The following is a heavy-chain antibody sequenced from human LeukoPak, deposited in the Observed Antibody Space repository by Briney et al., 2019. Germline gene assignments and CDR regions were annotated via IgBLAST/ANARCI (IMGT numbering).Heavy chain of an antibody. J-gene: IGHJ4*02. Sequence: SETLSLTCTLHGGSISTSSYYWGWIRQPPGKGLEWIGSIYYGGSTYYNPSLKSRVTISVDTSKNQFSLKLSSVTAADTAVYYCAKGPDFDYWGQGTLVTVSS. V-gene: IGHV4-39*01. CDR3: AKGPDFDY. CDR1: GGSISTSSYY. CDR2: IYYGGST.